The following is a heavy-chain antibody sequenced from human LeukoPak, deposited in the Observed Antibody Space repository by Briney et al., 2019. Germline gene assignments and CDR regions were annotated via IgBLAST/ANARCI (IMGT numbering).Heavy chain of an antibody. J-gene: IGHJ3*01. D-gene: IGHD6-6*01. CDR2: ISSSSSYI. Sequence: GGSLRLSCAASGFTVSDDYMSWVRQAPGKGLEWVSSISSSSSYIYYADSVKGRFTISRDNAKNSLYLQVNSLRAEDTAVYYCAREYSSSSWGQGTMVTVSS. V-gene: IGHV3-21*01. CDR1: GFTVSDDY. CDR3: AREYSSSS.